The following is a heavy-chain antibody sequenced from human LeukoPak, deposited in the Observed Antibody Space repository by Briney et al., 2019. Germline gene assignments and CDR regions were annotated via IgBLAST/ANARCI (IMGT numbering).Heavy chain of an antibody. D-gene: IGHD3-22*01. CDR1: GGTFSSYV. Sequence: GASVKVSCKASGGTFSSYVINWVRQAPGQGLERMGGIIPIFGTANYAQKFQGRVTITADKSTSTAYMELSSLRSEDTAVYYCAREGDSSGYYYPLDAFDIWGQGTMVTVSS. CDR3: AREGDSSGYYYPLDAFDI. V-gene: IGHV1-69*06. J-gene: IGHJ3*02. CDR2: IIPIFGTA.